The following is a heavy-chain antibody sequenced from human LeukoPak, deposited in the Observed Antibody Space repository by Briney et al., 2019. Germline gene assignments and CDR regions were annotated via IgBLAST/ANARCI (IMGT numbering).Heavy chain of an antibody. Sequence: PSQTLSLTCAVSGGSITSGGSSWSWIRQPPGRGLEWIGYIYYSGGTYYNPSLKSRVTISLDRSNNQFSLKLSSVTAADTAVYYCARYGEFSYTIGGYFDYWGQGTLVTVSS. CDR2: IYYSGGT. D-gene: IGHD2-2*02. V-gene: IGHV4-30-2*01. CDR3: ARYGEFSYTIGGYFDY. CDR1: GGSITSGGSS. J-gene: IGHJ4*02.